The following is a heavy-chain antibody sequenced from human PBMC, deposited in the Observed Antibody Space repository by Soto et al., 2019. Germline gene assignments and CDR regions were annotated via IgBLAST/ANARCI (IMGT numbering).Heavy chain of an antibody. CDR3: ARAQYSSGWSKFDY. CDR2: IKQDGSEK. V-gene: IGHV3-7*01. J-gene: IGHJ4*02. CDR1: GFTFSSYW. Sequence: PGGSLRLSCAASGFTFSSYWMSWVRQAPGKGLEWVANIKQDGSEKYYVDSVKGRFTISRDNAKNSLYLQMNSMRAEDTAVYYCARAQYSSGWSKFDYWGQGTLVTVSS. D-gene: IGHD6-19*01.